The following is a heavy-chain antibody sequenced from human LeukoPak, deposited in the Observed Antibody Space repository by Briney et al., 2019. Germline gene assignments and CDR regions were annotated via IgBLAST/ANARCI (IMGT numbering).Heavy chain of an antibody. CDR3: ARGPPTLYDSSGY. D-gene: IGHD3-22*01. CDR1: GFTFSSYA. Sequence: GSLRLSCAASGFTFSSYAMSWVRQAPGKGLEWIGEINHSGSTNYNPSLKSRVTISVDTSKNQFSLKLSSVTAADTAVYYCARGPPTLYDSSGYWGQGTLVTVSS. J-gene: IGHJ4*02. CDR2: INHSGST. V-gene: IGHV4-34*01.